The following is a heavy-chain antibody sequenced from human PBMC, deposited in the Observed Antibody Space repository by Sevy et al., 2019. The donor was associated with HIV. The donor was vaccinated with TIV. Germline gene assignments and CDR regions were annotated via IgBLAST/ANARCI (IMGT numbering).Heavy chain of an antibody. CDR3: AKDLIFAVGEAFDI. V-gene: IGHV3-23*01. CDR2: ISGSGGSP. CDR1: GFTFSSYA. Sequence: GGSLRLSCVASGFTFSSYAMNWVRQAPGKGLEWVSSISGSGGSPYYAVSVQGRFTISRDNSKNMVYLQMNSQRADETDIYYCAKDLIFAVGEAFDIWGQGTMVTVSS. D-gene: IGHD3-3*01. J-gene: IGHJ3*02.